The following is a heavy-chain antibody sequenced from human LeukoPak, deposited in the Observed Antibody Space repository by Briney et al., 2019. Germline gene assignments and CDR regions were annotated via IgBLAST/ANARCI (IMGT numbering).Heavy chain of an antibody. CDR3: ARSRPYYYDSSGYTFDY. Sequence: SVKVSCKASGGTFSSYAISWVRQAPGQGLEWMGRIIPILGIANYAQEFQGRVTITADKSTSTAYMELSSLRSEDTAVYYCARSRPYYYDSSGYTFDYWGQGTLVTVSS. CDR2: IIPILGIA. V-gene: IGHV1-69*04. J-gene: IGHJ4*02. D-gene: IGHD3-22*01. CDR1: GGTFSSYA.